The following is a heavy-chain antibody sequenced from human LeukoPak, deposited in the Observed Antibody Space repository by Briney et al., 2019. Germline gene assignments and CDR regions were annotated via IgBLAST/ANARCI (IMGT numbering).Heavy chain of an antibody. D-gene: IGHD3-22*01. CDR1: GFTFSSYA. CDR3: ASLYYYVSSTKRSGAFDI. J-gene: IGHJ3*02. V-gene: IGHV3-30*01. Sequence: GGSLRLSCAASGFTFSSYAMHWVRQAPGKGLEWVAVISYDGSNKYYADSVKGRFTISRDNSKNTLYLQMNSLRAEDTAVYYCASLYYYVSSTKRSGAFDIWGQGTMVTVSS. CDR2: ISYDGSNK.